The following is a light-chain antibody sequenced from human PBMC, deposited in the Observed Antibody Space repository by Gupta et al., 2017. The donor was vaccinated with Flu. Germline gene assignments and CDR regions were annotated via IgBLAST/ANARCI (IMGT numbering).Light chain of an antibody. J-gene: IGKJ4*01. CDR1: QSVSSSY. CDR2: GAS. V-gene: IGKV3-20*01. CDR3: QQDCSSPLT. Sequence: ELVLTQSPGTLSLSPGERATLSCRASQSVSSSYLAWYQQKPGQAPRLLIYGASSRATGIPDRFSGSGSGTDFTLTISSLEPEDFAVYYCQQDCSSPLTFGGGTKVEIK.